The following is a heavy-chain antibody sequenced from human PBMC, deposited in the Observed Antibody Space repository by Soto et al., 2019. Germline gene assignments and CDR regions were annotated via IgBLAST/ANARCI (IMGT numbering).Heavy chain of an antibody. V-gene: IGHV4-59*12. CDR3: ARGGVVKDWFDP. Sequence: SETLSLTCTVSGGSISSYYWSWIRQPPGKGLEWIGYIYYSGSTNYNPSLKSRVTISVDTSKNQFSLKLSSVTAADTAVYYCARGGVVKDWFDPWGQGTLVTVSS. CDR2: IYYSGST. D-gene: IGHD3-3*01. CDR1: GGSISSYY. J-gene: IGHJ5*02.